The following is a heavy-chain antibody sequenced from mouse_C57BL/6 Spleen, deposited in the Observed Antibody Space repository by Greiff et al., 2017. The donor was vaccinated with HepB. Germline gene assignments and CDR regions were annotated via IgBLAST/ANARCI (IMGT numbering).Heavy chain of an antibody. V-gene: IGHV1-82*01. CDR2: IYPGDGDT. CDR1: GYAFSSSW. D-gene: IGHD2-2*01. CDR3: ARLPVTNAY. Sequence: QVQLKESGPELVKPGASVKISCKASGYAFSSSWMNWVKQRPGKGLEWIGRIYPGDGDTNYNGKFKGKATLTADKSSSTAYMQLSSLTSEDSAVYFCARLPVTNAYWGQGTLVTVSA. J-gene: IGHJ3*01.